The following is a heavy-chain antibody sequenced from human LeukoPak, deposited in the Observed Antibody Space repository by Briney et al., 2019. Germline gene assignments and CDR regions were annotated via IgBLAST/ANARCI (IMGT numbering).Heavy chain of an antibody. Sequence: GGSLRLSCAASGFTFSSYAMSWVRQAPGKGLEWVSAISGSGGSTYYADSVKGRFTISRDNSKNTLYLQMNSLRAEDTAVYYCAKGARGVWGSYRYTTHPSAEYFQHWGQGTLVTVSS. J-gene: IGHJ1*01. V-gene: IGHV3-23*01. CDR1: GFTFSSYA. CDR2: ISGSGGST. CDR3: AKGARGVWGSYRYTTHPSAEYFQH. D-gene: IGHD3-16*02.